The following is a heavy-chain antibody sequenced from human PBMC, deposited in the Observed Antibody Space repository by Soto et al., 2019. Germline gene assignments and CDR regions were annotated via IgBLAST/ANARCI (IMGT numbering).Heavy chain of an antibody. CDR1: GFTFSSYS. J-gene: IGHJ4*02. CDR2: ISSSSSYI. CDR3: ARQGRFLEWLLSPFDY. Sequence: GGSLRLSCAASGFTFSSYSMNWVRQAPGKGLEWVSSISSSSSYIYYADSVKGRFTISRDNAKNSLYLQMNSLRAEDTAVYYCARQGRFLEWLLSPFDYWGQGTLVTVSS. V-gene: IGHV3-21*01. D-gene: IGHD3-3*01.